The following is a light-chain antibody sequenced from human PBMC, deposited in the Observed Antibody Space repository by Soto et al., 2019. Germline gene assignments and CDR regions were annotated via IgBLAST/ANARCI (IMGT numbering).Light chain of an antibody. Sequence: EIVLTQSPGTLSLSPGERATLSCSASQSVSSNYLAWYQQKPGQAPRLLIYAASSRITGIPDRFIGSGSGTDFTVTISRLEPEDFAVYHYQQYGSSPRTFGQGTKVYIK. CDR3: QQYGSSPRT. J-gene: IGKJ1*01. CDR2: AAS. V-gene: IGKV3-20*01. CDR1: QSVSSNY.